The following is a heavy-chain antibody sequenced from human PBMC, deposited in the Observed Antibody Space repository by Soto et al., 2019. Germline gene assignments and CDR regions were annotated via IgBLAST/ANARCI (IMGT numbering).Heavy chain of an antibody. CDR2: ISCSDSII. J-gene: IGHJ4*02. CDR3: VKDLGYYDSSGYFGY. D-gene: IGHD3-22*01. CDR1: GFTFSDYY. Sequence: GYLRLSCAASGFTFSDYYMSWIRQVPGKGLEWVSYISCSDSIIYYADSVKGRFTISRDNAKNSLCLQMNSLSAEDTAVLSSVKDLGYYDSSGYFGYWGQGTLGSVSS. V-gene: IGHV3-11*01.